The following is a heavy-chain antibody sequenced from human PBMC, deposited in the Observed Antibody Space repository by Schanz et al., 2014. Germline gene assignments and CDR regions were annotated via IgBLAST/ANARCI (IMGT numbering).Heavy chain of an antibody. D-gene: IGHD3-10*01. CDR1: GFNFSDYA. J-gene: IGHJ5*02. CDR3: ARPALWFGDNCFDP. Sequence: VQLVESGGGVVQPGRSLRLSCAASGFNFSDYAMCWVRQAPGKGLEWVSAISGSGGSTYYADSVKGRFTISRDNSKNTLYLQMNSLRAEDTAVYYCARPALWFGDNCFDPWGQGTLVTVSS. V-gene: IGHV3-23*04. CDR2: ISGSGGST.